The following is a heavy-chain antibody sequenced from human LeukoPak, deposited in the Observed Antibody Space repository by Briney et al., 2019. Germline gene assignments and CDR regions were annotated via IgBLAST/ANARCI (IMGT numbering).Heavy chain of an antibody. CDR1: GFPLSSYS. J-gene: IGHJ4*02. V-gene: IGHV3-48*01. CDR2: ISSSGSAI. D-gene: IGHD2-15*01. CDR3: VRVKGSYFDY. Sequence: PGGSPRLSCAASGFPLSSYSINWVRQAPGRGLVWVSYISSSGSAIYYVDSVKGRFTVSRDNAKNSLFLQMNSPRAEDTAVYYCVRVKGSYFDYWGQGALVTVSS.